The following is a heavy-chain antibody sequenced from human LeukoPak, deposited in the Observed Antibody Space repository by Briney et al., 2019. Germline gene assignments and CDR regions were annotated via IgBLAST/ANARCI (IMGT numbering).Heavy chain of an antibody. Sequence: ASVKVSCKASSYTFTSCGISWVRQAPGQGLEWMGWISAYNGNTNYTQKLQGRVTMTTDTSTSTAYMELRSLRSDDTAVYYCAVNFWSGYYPYYYGMDVWGQGTTVTVSS. CDR2: ISAYNGNT. J-gene: IGHJ6*02. CDR3: AVNFWSGYYPYYYGMDV. D-gene: IGHD3-3*01. V-gene: IGHV1-18*01. CDR1: SYTFTSCG.